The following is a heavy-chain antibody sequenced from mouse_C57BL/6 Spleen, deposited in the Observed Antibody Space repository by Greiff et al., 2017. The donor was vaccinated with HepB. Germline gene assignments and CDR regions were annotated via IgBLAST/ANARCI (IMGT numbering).Heavy chain of an antibody. D-gene: IGHD1-1*01. CDR3: ARSHHYYGSSYWYFDV. J-gene: IGHJ1*03. CDR1: GYAFSSSW. Sequence: VKLQESGPELVKPGASVKISCKASGYAFSSSWMNWVKQRPGKGLEWIGRIYPGDGDTNYNGKFKGKATLTADKSSSTAYMQLSSLTSEDSAVYFCARSHHYYGSSYWYFDVWGTGTTVTVSS. V-gene: IGHV1-82*01. CDR2: IYPGDGDT.